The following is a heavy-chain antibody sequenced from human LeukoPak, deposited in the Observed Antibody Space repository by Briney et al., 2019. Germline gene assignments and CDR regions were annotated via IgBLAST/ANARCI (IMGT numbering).Heavy chain of an antibody. Sequence: SETLSLTCTVSGGSISSYYWSWIRQPPGKGLEWIGYIYYSGSTNYNPSLKSRVTISVDTSKNHFSLKLSSVTAADTAVYYCAGQYESGLAAAGQYYSYGMDVWGQGTTVTVSS. CDR1: GGSISSYY. CDR3: AGQYESGLAAAGQYYSYGMDV. J-gene: IGHJ6*02. CDR2: IYYSGST. V-gene: IGHV4-59*08. D-gene: IGHD6-13*01.